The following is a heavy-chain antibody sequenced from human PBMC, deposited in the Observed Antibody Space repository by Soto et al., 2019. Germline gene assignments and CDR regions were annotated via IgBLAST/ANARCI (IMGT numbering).Heavy chain of an antibody. CDR2: ISYDGSNK. CDR1: GFTFSSYG. V-gene: IGHV3-30*18. Sequence: GGSLRLSCAASGFTFSSYGMHWVRQAPGKGLEWVAVISYDGSNKYYADSVKGRFTISRDNSKNSLYLQMNSLRADDTAVYYCAKDQEKDYYDSSGCQDYWGQGTLVTVSS. D-gene: IGHD3-22*01. J-gene: IGHJ4*02. CDR3: AKDQEKDYYDSSGCQDY.